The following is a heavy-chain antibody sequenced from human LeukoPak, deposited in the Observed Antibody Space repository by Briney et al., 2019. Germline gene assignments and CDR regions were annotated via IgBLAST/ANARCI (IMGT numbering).Heavy chain of an antibody. Sequence: PGGSLRLSCAASGFTFSSYSMNWVRQAPGKGLEWVAVIWYDGSNKYYADSVKGRFTISRDNSKNTLYLQMNSLRAEDTAVYYCARGRLEWLFLCGMDVWGQGTTVTVSS. J-gene: IGHJ6*02. CDR3: ARGRLEWLFLCGMDV. CDR2: IWYDGSNK. D-gene: IGHD3-3*01. V-gene: IGHV3-33*08. CDR1: GFTFSSYS.